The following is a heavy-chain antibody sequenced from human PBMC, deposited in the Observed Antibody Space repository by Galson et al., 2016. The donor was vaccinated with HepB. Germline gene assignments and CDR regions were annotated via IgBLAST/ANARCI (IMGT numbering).Heavy chain of an antibody. CDR2: ISGGGDSI. V-gene: IGHV3-11*01. CDR1: GFTFNDYY. CDR3: ARDEKGDYYYGMDV. J-gene: IGHJ6*02. Sequence: SLRLSCAASGFTFNDYYINWIRQAPGKGLEWVSYISGGGDSISYADSVRGRFTISRDNAKNSVYLQMNSLRAEDTAVHFCARDEKGDYYYGMDVWGQGTTVTVSS.